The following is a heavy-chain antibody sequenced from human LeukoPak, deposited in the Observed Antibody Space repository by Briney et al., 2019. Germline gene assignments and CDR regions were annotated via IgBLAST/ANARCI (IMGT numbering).Heavy chain of an antibody. CDR1: GYTFTNYA. D-gene: IGHD2-21*02. Sequence: GASVKVSCKASGYTFTNYAVHWVRQAPGQRPEWMGRINPGDGDTKYSQNFQGRVTFARDTSANTALMELSSLRSEDTAVYYCARRGVTTRDSYYYAMHVWGQGTTVTVSS. CDR2: INPGDGDT. CDR3: ARRGVTTRDSYYYAMHV. J-gene: IGHJ6*02. V-gene: IGHV1-3*01.